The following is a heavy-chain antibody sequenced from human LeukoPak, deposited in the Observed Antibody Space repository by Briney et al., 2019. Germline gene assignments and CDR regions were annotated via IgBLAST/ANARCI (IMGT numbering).Heavy chain of an antibody. D-gene: IGHD5-12*01. Sequence: ASVKVSCKASGYTFSSYYMHWVRQAPGQGLEWMGIINPSGGSTSYARKFQARVTMTRDMSTTTVYMELSSLRSEDTAMYYCARAQWLRLPRFDYWGQGTLVTVSS. J-gene: IGHJ4*02. CDR1: GYTFSSYY. CDR2: INPSGGST. CDR3: ARAQWLRLPRFDY. V-gene: IGHV1-46*01.